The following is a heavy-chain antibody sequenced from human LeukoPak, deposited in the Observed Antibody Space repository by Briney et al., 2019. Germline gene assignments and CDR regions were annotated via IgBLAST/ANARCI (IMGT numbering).Heavy chain of an antibody. CDR2: ISADNGKT. Sequence: GASMKVSCKTSGYTFTSYGISWVRQAPGQGLEWMGWISADNGKTNYAQKLQGRVTMTTDTSTTTAYMELRSLRSDDTAVYYCARRGYPVYYYYMDVWGEGTTVTISS. CDR1: GYTFTSYG. D-gene: IGHD5-12*01. CDR3: ARRGYPVYYYYMDV. V-gene: IGHV1-18*01. J-gene: IGHJ6*03.